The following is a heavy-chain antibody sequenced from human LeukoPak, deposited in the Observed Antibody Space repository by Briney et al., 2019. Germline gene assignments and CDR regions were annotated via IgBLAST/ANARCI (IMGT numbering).Heavy chain of an antibody. Sequence: GGSLRLSCAASGFTFDDYAMHWVRQAPGKGLEWVSGISWNSGSIGYADSVKGRFTISRGNAKNSLYLQMNSLRAEDTALYYCAKTLSSTSLNYYFDYWGQGTLVTVSS. D-gene: IGHD2-2*01. CDR1: GFTFDDYA. CDR2: ISWNSGSI. CDR3: AKTLSSTSLNYYFDY. J-gene: IGHJ4*02. V-gene: IGHV3-9*01.